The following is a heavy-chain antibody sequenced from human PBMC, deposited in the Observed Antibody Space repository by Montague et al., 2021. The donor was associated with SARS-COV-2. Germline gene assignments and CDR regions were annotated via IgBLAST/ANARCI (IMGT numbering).Heavy chain of an antibody. CDR2: TSGGT. J-gene: IGHJ4*02. CDR3: ARGVVAAPPVVDY. V-gene: IGHV4-4*07. Sequence: TSGGTDYNPSLESRVTMSVDTSKNQFSLKVNSVTAADTAMYYWARGVVAAPPVVDYWGRGTLVTFSS. D-gene: IGHD2-15*01.